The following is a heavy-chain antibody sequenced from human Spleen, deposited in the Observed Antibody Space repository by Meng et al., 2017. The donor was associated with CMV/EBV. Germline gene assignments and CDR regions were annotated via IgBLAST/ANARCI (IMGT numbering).Heavy chain of an antibody. CDR2: INPNSGGT. Sequence: ASVKVSCKASGYSFVGFYMHWVRQAPGHGLEWMQWINPNSGGTNYAQKFQGRVTMTRDTSIRTVCLELSRLSSDDTAVYYCARWIVVVPAAIGIDDAFDIWGQGTMVTVSS. J-gene: IGHJ3*02. D-gene: IGHD2-2*02. CDR1: GYSFVGFY. V-gene: IGHV1-2*02. CDR3: ARWIVVVPAAIGIDDAFDI.